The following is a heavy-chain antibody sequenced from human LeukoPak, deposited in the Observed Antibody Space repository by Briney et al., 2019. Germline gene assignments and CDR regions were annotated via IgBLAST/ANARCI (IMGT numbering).Heavy chain of an antibody. CDR2: IKQDGSEK. Sequence: PGGSLRLSCAASGFTFEASAMSWVRQAPGKGLEWVANIKQDGSEKYYVDSVKGRFTISRDNAKNSLYLQMNSLRAEDTAVYYCARLGEDTDDYWGQGTLVTVSS. CDR1: GFTFEASA. J-gene: IGHJ4*02. V-gene: IGHV3-7*01. D-gene: IGHD3-16*01. CDR3: ARLGEDTDDY.